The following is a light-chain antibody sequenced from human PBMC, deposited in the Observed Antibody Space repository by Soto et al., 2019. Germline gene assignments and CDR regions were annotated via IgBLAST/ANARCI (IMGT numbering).Light chain of an antibody. Sequence: DIQMTQSPSTLSASVVDRVTITCRASQSISSWLAWYQQKPGKAPKLLIFKASSLESGVPSRFSGSGSGTDFTLTISSLQPDDFATYYCQEYSSYWTFGQGTKVDIK. CDR1: QSISSW. J-gene: IGKJ1*01. CDR3: QEYSSYWT. V-gene: IGKV1-5*03. CDR2: KAS.